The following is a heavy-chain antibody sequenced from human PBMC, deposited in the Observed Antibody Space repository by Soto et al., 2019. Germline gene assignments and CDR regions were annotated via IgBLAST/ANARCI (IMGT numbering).Heavy chain of an antibody. V-gene: IGHV3-33*08. D-gene: IGHD6-6*01. CDR2: IWYDGSNK. CDR1: GFTFSSYG. CDR3: ARDGQLPLLGYFQQ. J-gene: IGHJ1*01. Sequence: GGSLRLSCAASGFTFSSYGMHWVRQAPGKGLEWVAVIWYDGSNKYYADSVKGRFTISRDNSKNTLYLQMNSLRAEDTAVYYCARDGQLPLLGYFQQWGQGTLVTVSS.